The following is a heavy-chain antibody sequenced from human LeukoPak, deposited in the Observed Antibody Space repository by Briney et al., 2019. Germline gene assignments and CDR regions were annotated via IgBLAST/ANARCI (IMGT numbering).Heavy chain of an antibody. CDR1: GGTFSSYT. CDR2: IIPILGIA. CDR3: ARSGYQWRFFDY. Sequence: SVKVSCKASGGTFSSYTISWVRQAPGQGLEWMGRIIPILGIANYAQKFQGRVTITADKSTSTAYMELSSLRSEDPAVYYCARSGYQWRFFDYWGQGTLVTVSS. J-gene: IGHJ4*02. D-gene: IGHD3-3*01. V-gene: IGHV1-69*02.